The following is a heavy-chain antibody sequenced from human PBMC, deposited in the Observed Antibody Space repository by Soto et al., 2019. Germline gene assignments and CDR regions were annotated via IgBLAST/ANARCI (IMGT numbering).Heavy chain of an antibody. V-gene: IGHV1-18*01. Sequence: SVKVSCKASVYTYNSCGISWVRQAPGQGLEWMGWISAYNGNTNYAQKLQGRVTMTTDTSTSTAYMELRSLRSDDTAVYYCARGSGDYLSDYYYYGMDVWGQGTTVTVSS. CDR2: ISAYNGNT. CDR3: ARGSGDYLSDYYYYGMDV. D-gene: IGHD4-17*01. J-gene: IGHJ6*02. CDR1: VYTYNSCG.